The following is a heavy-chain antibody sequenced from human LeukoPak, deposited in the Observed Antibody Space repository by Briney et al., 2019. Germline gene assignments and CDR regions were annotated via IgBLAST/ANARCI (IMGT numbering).Heavy chain of an antibody. CDR1: GSTFTGYY. Sequence: ASVKVSCKASGSTFTGYYMHWVRQAPGQGLEWMGWINPNSGGTNYAQKFQDWVTMTRDTSISTAYMELNRLRSDDTAVYYCARVEYGDYLYYYGMDVWGQGTTVTVSS. J-gene: IGHJ6*02. D-gene: IGHD4-17*01. V-gene: IGHV1-2*04. CDR2: INPNSGGT. CDR3: ARVEYGDYLYYYGMDV.